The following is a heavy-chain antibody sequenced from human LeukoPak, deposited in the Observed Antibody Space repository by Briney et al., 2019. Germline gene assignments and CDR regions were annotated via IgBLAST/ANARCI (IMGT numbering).Heavy chain of an antibody. CDR3: ATALSYSSSWFDY. V-gene: IGHV1-24*01. CDR2: FDPEDGET. D-gene: IGHD6-13*01. Sequence: ASVKVSCEVSGYTLTELSMHWVRQAPGKGLEWMGGFDPEDGETIYAQKFQGRVTMTEDTSTDTAYMELSSLRSEDTAVYYCATALSYSSSWFDYWGQGTLVTVSS. J-gene: IGHJ4*02. CDR1: GYTLTELS.